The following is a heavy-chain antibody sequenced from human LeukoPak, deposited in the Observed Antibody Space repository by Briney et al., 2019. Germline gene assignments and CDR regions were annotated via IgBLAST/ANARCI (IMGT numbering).Heavy chain of an antibody. CDR3: AKGRGRYYYYSGLYYFDY. V-gene: IGHV3-7*03. J-gene: IGHJ4*02. D-gene: IGHD3-10*01. Sequence: PGGSLRLSCAASGFTFSSYWMSWVRQAPGKGLEWVANIKQDGSEKYYVDSVKGRFTISRDNSKNTLYLQMNSLRAEDTAVYYCAKGRGRYYYYSGLYYFDYWGQGTLVTVSS. CDR1: GFTFSSYW. CDR2: IKQDGSEK.